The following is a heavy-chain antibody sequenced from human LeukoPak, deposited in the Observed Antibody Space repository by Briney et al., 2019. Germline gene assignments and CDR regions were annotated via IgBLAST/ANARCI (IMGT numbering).Heavy chain of an antibody. D-gene: IGHD6-19*01. Sequence: GGSLRLSCAASGFTLTNNAMTWVRQAPGKGLEWVSAIVGSGGSTYYADSAKGRFTISSDNSKNTLYLQMNSLRAEDTAIYYCAKSIAVAHTNWFDPWGQGTLVTVSS. CDR2: IVGSGGST. CDR1: GFTLTNNA. CDR3: AKSIAVAHTNWFDP. V-gene: IGHV3-23*01. J-gene: IGHJ5*02.